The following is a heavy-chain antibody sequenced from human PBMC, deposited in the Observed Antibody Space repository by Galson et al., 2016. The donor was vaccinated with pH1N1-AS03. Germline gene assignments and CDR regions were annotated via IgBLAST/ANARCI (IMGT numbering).Heavy chain of an antibody. D-gene: IGHD2/OR15-2a*01. CDR2: ISGSGGST. CDR1: GFTFSSYA. CDR3: AKDLHFYDSYYLDY. J-gene: IGHJ4*02. Sequence: SLRLSCAASGFTFSSYAMIWVRQAPGKGLEWVSAISGSGGSTYYADSVKGRFTISRDNSKNTLYLHMSSLRAEDTAVYYCAKDLHFYDSYYLDYWGRGTLVIVSS. V-gene: IGHV3-23*01.